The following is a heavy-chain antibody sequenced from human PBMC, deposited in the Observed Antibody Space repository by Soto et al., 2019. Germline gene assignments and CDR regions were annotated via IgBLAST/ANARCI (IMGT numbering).Heavy chain of an antibody. J-gene: IGHJ4*02. V-gene: IGHV4-39*01. Sequence: PSETLSLTCTVTGDSINNRSYYFVCIRQPPGKGLELIGSIYYSGSTYNNPSLKSRVSMSVDTSKNQFSLKLRSVTAADTALYYCARQRTSVVTQAYFDSWGQGSLVTVSS. CDR2: IYYSGST. D-gene: IGHD2-21*02. CDR3: ARQRTSVVTQAYFDS. CDR1: GDSINNRSYY.